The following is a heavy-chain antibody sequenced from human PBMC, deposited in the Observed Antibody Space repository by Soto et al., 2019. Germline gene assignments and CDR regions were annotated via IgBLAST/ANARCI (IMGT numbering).Heavy chain of an antibody. D-gene: IGHD3-16*02. J-gene: IGHJ4*02. CDR1: GFTFSSYG. CDR3: ACPGDDYIWGSYRYPFDY. V-gene: IGHV3-30*03. Sequence: QVQLVESGGGVVQPGRSLRLSCAASGFTFSSYGMHWVRQAPGKGLEWVAVISYDGSNKYYADSVKGRFTISRDNSKNTLYLQMNSLRAEDTAVSYCACPGDDYIWGSYRYPFDYWGQGTLVTVSS. CDR2: ISYDGSNK.